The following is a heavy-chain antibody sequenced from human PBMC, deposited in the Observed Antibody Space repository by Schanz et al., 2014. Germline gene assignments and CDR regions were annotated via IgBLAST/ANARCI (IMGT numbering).Heavy chain of an antibody. J-gene: IGHJ5*02. Sequence: QVQLQESGPGLVKPSGTLSLTCAVSGGSISSSDWWSWLRQPAGKGLEWIGRIYTSGSTNYNPSLKSRVPIPLDTSKNHFSLKLSSVPAADTAVYYCAREPLSGYNWFDPWGQGSLVTVSS. CDR1: GGSISSSDW. CDR2: IYTSGST. D-gene: IGHD6-25*01. V-gene: IGHV4-61*02. CDR3: AREPLSGYNWFDP.